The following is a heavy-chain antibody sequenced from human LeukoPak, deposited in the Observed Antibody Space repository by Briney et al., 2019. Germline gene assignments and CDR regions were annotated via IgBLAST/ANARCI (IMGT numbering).Heavy chain of an antibody. V-gene: IGHV4-34*01. CDR3: ARGSGSSSWYATNPYYYYMDV. CDR2: INHSGST. J-gene: IGHJ6*03. Sequence: PSETLSLTCAVYGGSISGYYWSWIRQPPGKGLEWIGEINHSGSTNYNPSLKSRVTISVDTSKNQFSLKLSSVTAADTAVYYCARGSGSSSWYATNPYYYYMDVWGKGTTVTVSS. CDR1: GGSISGYY. D-gene: IGHD6-13*01.